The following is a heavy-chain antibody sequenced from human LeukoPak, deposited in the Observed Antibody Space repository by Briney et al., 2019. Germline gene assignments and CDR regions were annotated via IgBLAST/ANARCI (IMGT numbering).Heavy chain of an antibody. CDR2: IYYSGST. CDR3: ARGESSGSNWFDP. CDR1: GGSISGYY. V-gene: IGHV4-59*01. J-gene: IGHJ5*02. D-gene: IGHD3-22*01. Sequence: SSETLSLTCTVSGGSISGYYWNWIRQPPGRGLDWIGYIYYSGSTNYNPSLKSRVTISVDTSKNQFSLKLSSVTAADTAVYYCARGESSGSNWFDPWGQGTLVTVSS.